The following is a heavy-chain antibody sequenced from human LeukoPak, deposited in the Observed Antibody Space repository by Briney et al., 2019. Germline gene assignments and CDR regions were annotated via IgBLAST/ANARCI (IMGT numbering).Heavy chain of an antibody. J-gene: IGHJ5*02. D-gene: IGHD3/OR15-3a*01. CDR3: ARDRAALQDWVEFDP. Sequence: PGGSLRLFCAVSGFRLSEYFMSWVRQAPRKGLEWVGLIRDCGKAFYADFVKGRFAITRHESKNTLYLQMNSLRVEDTAVYFCARDRAALQDWVEFDPWGQGTPVIVSS. CDR2: IRDCGKA. V-gene: IGHV3-66*03. CDR1: GFRLSEYF.